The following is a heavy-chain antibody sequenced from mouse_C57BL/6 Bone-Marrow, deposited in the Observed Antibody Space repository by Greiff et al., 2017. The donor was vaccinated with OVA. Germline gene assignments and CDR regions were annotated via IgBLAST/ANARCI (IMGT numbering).Heavy chain of an antibody. J-gene: IGHJ4*01. CDR3: ARGGYSSGPNPCYYYAMDY. Sequence: QVQLQQPGAELVKPGASVKLSCKASGYTFTSYWMHWVKQRPGRGLEWIGRIDPNSGGTKYNEKFKSKATLTVDKPSSTAYMQLSSLASEDSAVYYCARGGYSSGPNPCYYYAMDYWGQGTSVTVSS. CDR2: IDPNSGGT. V-gene: IGHV1-72*01. D-gene: IGHD3-2*02. CDR1: GYTFTSYW.